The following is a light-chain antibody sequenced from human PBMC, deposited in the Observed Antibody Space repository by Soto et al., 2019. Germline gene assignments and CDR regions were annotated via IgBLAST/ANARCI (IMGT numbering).Light chain of an antibody. CDR1: QDITNY. CDR3: QQYASLPLT. Sequence: GDRVTITCQASQDITNYLNWYQQKPGKAPKLLIYDVSKLEAGVPSRFSGSGSGTDFNFTISSLQPEDIATYYCQQYASLPLTFGGGTKVDIK. V-gene: IGKV1-33*01. J-gene: IGKJ4*01. CDR2: DVS.